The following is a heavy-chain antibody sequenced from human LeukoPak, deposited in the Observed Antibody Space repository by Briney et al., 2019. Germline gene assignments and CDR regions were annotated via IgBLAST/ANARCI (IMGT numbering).Heavy chain of an antibody. D-gene: IGHD5-12*01. J-gene: IGHJ4*02. CDR2: IGISSGNT. CDR3: ERDHRYAFDY. Sequence: GGSLRLSCAASGFNFIDYSMNWVRQAPGKGLEWISYIGISSGNTKYADSVKGRFTISRDKARNSLYLQMNSLRVEDTAVYYCERDHRYAFDYWGQGILVTVSS. V-gene: IGHV3-48*01. CDR1: GFNFIDYS.